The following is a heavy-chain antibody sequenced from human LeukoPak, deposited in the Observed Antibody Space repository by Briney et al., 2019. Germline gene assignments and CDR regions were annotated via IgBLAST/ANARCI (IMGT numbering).Heavy chain of an antibody. J-gene: IGHJ3*02. Sequence: PSETLSLTCTVSGGSISSDYWSWIRQPPGKGLEWIGYIYYSGSTNYNPSLKSRVTISVDTSKNQFSLKLSSVTAADTAVYYCARGRGPYYDSSGYYRDAFDIWGQGTMVTVSS. CDR3: ARGRGPYYDSSGYYRDAFDI. CDR2: IYYSGST. CDR1: GGSISSDY. V-gene: IGHV4-59*01. D-gene: IGHD3-22*01.